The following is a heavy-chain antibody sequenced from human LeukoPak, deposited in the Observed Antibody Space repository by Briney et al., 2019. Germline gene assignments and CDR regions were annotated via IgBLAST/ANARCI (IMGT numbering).Heavy chain of an antibody. J-gene: IGHJ3*02. Sequence: PGGSLRLSCAASGFTFSTYAMSWVRQAPGKGLEWVSSISGSGAGKFYAAPVKGRFTTSRDNSKNTLYVQMNSLRAEDTALYYCAKAAYGDYVGALDIWGQGTMVVVSS. D-gene: IGHD4-17*01. V-gene: IGHV3-23*01. CDR1: GFTFSTYA. CDR2: ISGSGAGK. CDR3: AKAAYGDYVGALDI.